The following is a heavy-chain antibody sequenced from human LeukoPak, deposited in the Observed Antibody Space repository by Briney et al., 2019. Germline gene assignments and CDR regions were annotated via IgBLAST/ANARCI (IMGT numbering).Heavy chain of an antibody. Sequence: GGSLRLSCSASGFTFSTYWMSWVRQAPGKGLEWVSAISGSGGSTYYADSVKGRFTISRDNSKNTLYLQMNSLRAEDTAVYYCAKDLDAFYPPSFDYWGQGTLVTVSS. V-gene: IGHV3-23*01. D-gene: IGHD3-16*02. CDR2: ISGSGGST. CDR1: GFTFSTYW. CDR3: AKDLDAFYPPSFDY. J-gene: IGHJ4*02.